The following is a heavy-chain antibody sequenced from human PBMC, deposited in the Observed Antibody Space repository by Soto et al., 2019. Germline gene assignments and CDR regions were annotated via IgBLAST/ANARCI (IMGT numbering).Heavy chain of an antibody. CDR3: ARGPAYINGWRTFDL. J-gene: IGHJ4*02. Sequence: VLLQESGPRLLRPSETLSLTCTVSDDSFRGAEYYWSWIRQPLGKGPEWIGYTYYNGDTKYNPAHRRRVTVSEDTSKIQFSLRLSSVTAADTAVYFCARGPAYINGWRTFDLWGRGSLVTVSS. CDR2: TYYNGDT. V-gene: IGHV4-61*08. CDR1: DDSFRGAEYY. D-gene: IGHD6-19*01.